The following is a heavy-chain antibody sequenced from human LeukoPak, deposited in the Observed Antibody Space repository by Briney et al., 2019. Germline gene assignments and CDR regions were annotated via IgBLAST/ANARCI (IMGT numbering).Heavy chain of an antibody. Sequence: GGSLRLSCAASGFTVSSNYMSWVRQAPGKGLEWVSVIYSGGSTYYADSVKGRFTISRDNSKNTLYLQMNSLRAEDTAVYYGARARYYDSSGYYYDYWGQGTLVTVSS. CDR2: IYSGGST. CDR3: ARARYYDSSGYYYDY. D-gene: IGHD3-22*01. CDR1: GFTVSSNY. V-gene: IGHV3-53*01. J-gene: IGHJ4*02.